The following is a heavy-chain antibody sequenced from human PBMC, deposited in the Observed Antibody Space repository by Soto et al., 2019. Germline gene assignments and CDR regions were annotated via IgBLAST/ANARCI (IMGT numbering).Heavy chain of an antibody. CDR1: GGSISSSSYY. CDR3: ARLRLAGTGDY. CDR2: IYYSGST. V-gene: IGHV4-39*01. Sequence: QLQLQESGPGLVKPSETLSLTCTVSGGSISSSSYYWGWIRQPPGKGLEWIGSIYYSGSTYYNPSLKSRVTISVDTSKNQFSLKLSSVTAADTAVYYCARLRLAGTGDYWGQGTLVTVSS. J-gene: IGHJ4*02. D-gene: IGHD6-19*01.